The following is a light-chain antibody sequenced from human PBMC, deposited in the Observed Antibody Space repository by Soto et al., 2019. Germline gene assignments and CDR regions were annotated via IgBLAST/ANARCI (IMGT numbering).Light chain of an antibody. J-gene: IGKJ1*01. CDR3: QKYDPAPRT. CDR1: QVIIDY. Sequence: DIQMTQSPSSLSASVGDTVTITCRASQVIIDYLAWYQQRPGKVPKLLIYAASTVQTGVPSRFSGSGAGTDFTLTISSLQPEDVGSYYCQKYDPAPRTFGQGTRVEIK. CDR2: AAS. V-gene: IGKV1-27*01.